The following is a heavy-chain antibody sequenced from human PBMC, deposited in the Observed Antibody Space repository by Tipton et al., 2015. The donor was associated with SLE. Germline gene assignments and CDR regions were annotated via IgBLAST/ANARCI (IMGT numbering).Heavy chain of an antibody. CDR2: IYYTGGT. D-gene: IGHD6-19*01. CDR3: ARRLPVAGQYWYFDL. CDR1: GGSLSSHY. V-gene: IGHV4-59*11. Sequence: TLSLTCTVSGGSLSSHYWSWIRQPPGKGLEWIGYIYYTGGTNYNLSLKSRVTISIDTSKHQFSLKLSSVTAADTAVYYCARRLPVAGQYWYFDLWRRGPLVTVAS. J-gene: IGHJ2*01.